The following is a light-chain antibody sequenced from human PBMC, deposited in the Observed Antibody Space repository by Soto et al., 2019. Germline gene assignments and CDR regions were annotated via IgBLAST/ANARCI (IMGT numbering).Light chain of an antibody. CDR3: SSYTSRSPVV. CDR1: SGDVGAYNY. V-gene: IGLV2-14*03. Sequence: QSALTQPASVSGSPGQSITISCTATSGDVGAYNYVSWYQQHPGKAPKLIIYDVSGRPSGVSNRFSGSKSGNTASLTISGLQAEDEADYYCSSYTSRSPVVVGGGTQLTVL. J-gene: IGLJ2*01. CDR2: DVS.